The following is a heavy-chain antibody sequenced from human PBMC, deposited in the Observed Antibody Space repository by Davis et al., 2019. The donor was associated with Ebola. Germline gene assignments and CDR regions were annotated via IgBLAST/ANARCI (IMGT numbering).Heavy chain of an antibody. CDR2: ITSSGSTI. J-gene: IGHJ4*02. CDR3: ARALLTGTTWDY. CDR1: GLTSSAYY. D-gene: IGHD1-20*01. Sequence: PRRSLTPSCAPSGLTSSAYYMSWIRQAPGKGLEWVSYITSSGSTIYYADSVKGRFTISRDNAKNPLYLQMNSLIAEDPAVYYCARALLTGTTWDYWGQGTLVTVSS. V-gene: IGHV3-11*01.